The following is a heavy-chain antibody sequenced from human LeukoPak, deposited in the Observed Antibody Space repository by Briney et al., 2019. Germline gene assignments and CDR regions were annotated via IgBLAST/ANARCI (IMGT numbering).Heavy chain of an antibody. CDR1: GFTFSSDE. V-gene: IGHV3-48*03. CDR3: ASAFDFLFDC. Sequence: GGSLRLSCAASGFTFSSDEMNWVRQAPGRGLEWVSYISISGSTMYYAGSVKGRFTISRDNAKNALYLQMNSLRAEDTALYYCASAFDFLFDCWGQGTLVTVSS. CDR2: ISISGSTM. J-gene: IGHJ4*02. D-gene: IGHD2/OR15-2a*01.